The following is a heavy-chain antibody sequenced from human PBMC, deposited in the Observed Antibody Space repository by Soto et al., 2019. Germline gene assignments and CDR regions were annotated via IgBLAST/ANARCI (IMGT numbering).Heavy chain of an antibody. D-gene: IGHD1-26*01. Sequence: LSCAASGFTFSTYAMHWVRQAPGTGLEWVAFISYDGTSKYYADSVKGRFTISRDNSKYTLDLQMNSLRAEDTAVYYCASLLVGVRTKDYWGQGTLVTVSS. CDR3: ASLLVGVRTKDY. CDR2: ISYDGTSK. CDR1: GFTFSTYA. V-gene: IGHV3-30-3*01. J-gene: IGHJ4*02.